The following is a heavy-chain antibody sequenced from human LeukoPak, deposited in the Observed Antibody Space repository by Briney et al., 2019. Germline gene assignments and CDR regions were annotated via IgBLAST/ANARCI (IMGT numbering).Heavy chain of an antibody. V-gene: IGHV4-61*02. CDR2: IYTSGST. D-gene: IGHD6-13*01. CDR3: ARLSRTRYSSSWYYFDY. CDR1: GGSISSGSYY. J-gene: IGHJ4*02. Sequence: SQTLSLTCTVSGGSISSGSYYWSWIRQPAGKGLEWIGRIYTSGSTNYNPSLKSRVTISVDTSKNQFSLKLSSVTAADTAVYYCARLSRTRYSSSWYYFDYWGQGTLVTVSS.